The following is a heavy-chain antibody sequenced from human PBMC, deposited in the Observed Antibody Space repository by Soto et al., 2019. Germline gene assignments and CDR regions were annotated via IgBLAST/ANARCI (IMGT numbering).Heavy chain of an antibody. J-gene: IGHJ6*02. Sequence: AGGALRLSCMVSGVRFSDFALSWVRQTPGKGLEWVGRIRTKGSNYATAYGASVKGRFTISRDDSKNTAYLQMNSLKIEDTAVYYCTRRRYYYYGLDVWGQGTAVTVSS. CDR2: IRTKGSNYAT. CDR3: TRRRYYYYGLDV. CDR1: GVRFSDFA. D-gene: IGHD6-25*01. V-gene: IGHV3-73*01.